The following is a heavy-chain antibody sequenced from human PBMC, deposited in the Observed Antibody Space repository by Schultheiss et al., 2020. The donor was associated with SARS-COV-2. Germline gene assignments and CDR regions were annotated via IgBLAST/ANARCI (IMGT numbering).Heavy chain of an antibody. Sequence: SETLSLTCAVYGGSFSGYYWSWIRQPPGKGLEWIGEIYHSGSTNYNPSLKSRVTISVDTSKNQFSLKLSSVTAADTAVYYCARDSSGYTWFDPWGQGTLVTVSS. CDR3: ARDSSGYTWFDP. D-gene: IGHD3-22*01. J-gene: IGHJ5*02. V-gene: IGHV4-34*01. CDR2: IYHSGST. CDR1: GGSFSGYY.